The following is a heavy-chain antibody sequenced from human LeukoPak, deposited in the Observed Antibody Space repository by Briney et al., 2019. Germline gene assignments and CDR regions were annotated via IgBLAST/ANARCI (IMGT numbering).Heavy chain of an antibody. CDR3: ARSVAAGELDF. V-gene: IGHV3-48*01. Sequence: GGSLRLSCAASGFTFDGYEMNWVRQAPGKGLEWVSYISSSSNSIYYTDSVKGRFTISRDNAKKSLFLQMNSLRVEDTAVYYCARSVAAGELDFWGQGTLVTVSS. D-gene: IGHD6-13*01. J-gene: IGHJ4*02. CDR1: GFTFDGYE. CDR2: ISSSSNSI.